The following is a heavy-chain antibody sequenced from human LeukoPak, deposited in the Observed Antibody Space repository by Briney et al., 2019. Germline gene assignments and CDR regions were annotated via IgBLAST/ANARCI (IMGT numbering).Heavy chain of an antibody. CDR1: GGSISSYY. D-gene: IGHD1-7*01. CDR3: ARGEANSYYFDY. CDR2: INHSGST. J-gene: IGHJ4*02. Sequence: SETLSLTCTVSGGSISSYYWSWIRQTPGKGLEWIGEINHSGSTNYNPSLKSRVTISVDTSKNQFSLKLSSVTAADTAVYYCARGEANSYYFDYWGQGTLVTVSS. V-gene: IGHV4-34*01.